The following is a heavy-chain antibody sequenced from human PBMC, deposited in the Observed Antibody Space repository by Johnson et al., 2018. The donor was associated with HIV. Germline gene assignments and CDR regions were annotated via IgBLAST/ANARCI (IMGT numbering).Heavy chain of an antibody. CDR3: ARASTIFGRWRAFDI. D-gene: IGHD3-3*01. Sequence: QVQLVESGGGVVQPGGSLRLSCAASGFTFSSYGMHWVRQAPGKGLEWVAFIRYDGSNKYYADSVKGRFTISRDNSKNTLYLQMNSLRAEDTAVYYCARASTIFGRWRAFDIWGQGTMVTVSS. CDR1: GFTFSSYG. V-gene: IGHV3-30*02. CDR2: IRYDGSNK. J-gene: IGHJ3*02.